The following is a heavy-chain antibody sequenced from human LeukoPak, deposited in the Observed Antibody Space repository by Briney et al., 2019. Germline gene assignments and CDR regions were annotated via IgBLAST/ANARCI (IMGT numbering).Heavy chain of an antibody. CDR1: GFTFSSYG. Sequence: GGSLRLSCAASGFTFSSYGMSWVRQAAGKGLEWVSYITGSSSTINYADSVKGRFTISRDKAKNSLYLQMNSLRAEDTAVYYCARTGLGMYSFDSWGRGTLVTVSS. J-gene: IGHJ4*02. V-gene: IGHV3-48*01. D-gene: IGHD3/OR15-3a*01. CDR3: ARTGLGMYSFDS. CDR2: ITGSSSTI.